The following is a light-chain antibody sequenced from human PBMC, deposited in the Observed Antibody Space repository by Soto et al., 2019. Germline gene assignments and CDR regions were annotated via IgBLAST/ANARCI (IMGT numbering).Light chain of an antibody. CDR3: CSYASSYISYV. Sequence: QSALTQPRSVSGSPGQSVTISCTGTSSDVGGYNYVSWYQQHPGKAPKLMIYDVSKRPSGVPDRFSGSKSGNTASLTISGLQAEDEADYYCCSYASSYISYVFGTGTKLTVL. CDR2: DVS. CDR1: SSDVGGYNY. V-gene: IGLV2-11*01. J-gene: IGLJ1*01.